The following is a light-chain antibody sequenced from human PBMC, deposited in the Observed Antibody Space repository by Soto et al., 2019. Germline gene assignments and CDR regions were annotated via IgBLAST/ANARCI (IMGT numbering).Light chain of an antibody. CDR3: QQRSNGPPIT. CDR2: DAS. J-gene: IGKJ5*01. V-gene: IGKV3-11*01. Sequence: EIVFTQSPATLSLSPGERATLSCRASQSVSSYLAWYQQKPGQALRLLIYDASNRATGIPARFSGSGSGTDFTLTISSLEPEDFAVYYCQQRSNGPPITFGQGTRLEIK. CDR1: QSVSSY.